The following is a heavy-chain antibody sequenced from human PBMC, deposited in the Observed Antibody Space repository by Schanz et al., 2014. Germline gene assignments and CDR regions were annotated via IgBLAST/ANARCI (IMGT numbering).Heavy chain of an antibody. J-gene: IGHJ4*02. CDR3: ARAHGNNWYGKGLDY. CDR2: IWSDGSTK. CDR1: GFTFSSYA. D-gene: IGHD1-1*01. V-gene: IGHV3-33*08. Sequence: QVQLLQFGGGVVQPGRSLRLSCAASGFTFSSYAMHWVRQAPGKGLEWVAVIWSDGSTKYYADSVKGRFTISRDNSKNTLYLQMNSLRADDTAVYFCARAHGNNWYGKGLDYWGQGTQXTVSS.